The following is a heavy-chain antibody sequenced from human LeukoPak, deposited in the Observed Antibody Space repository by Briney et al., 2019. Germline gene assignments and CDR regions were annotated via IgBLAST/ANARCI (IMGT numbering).Heavy chain of an antibody. J-gene: IGHJ4*02. V-gene: IGHV4-59*01. Sequence: PSETLSLTCTVSGGSISNYYWSWIRQPPGKGLGWIGYIYYSGSTSYNPSLRSRVTMSADTSKKFFSLHMTSVTAADTAVYYCATGGLRYCSTTSCLGYWGQGTLVTVAS. CDR2: IYYSGST. D-gene: IGHD2-2*01. CDR3: ATGGLRYCSTTSCLGY. CDR1: GGSISNYY.